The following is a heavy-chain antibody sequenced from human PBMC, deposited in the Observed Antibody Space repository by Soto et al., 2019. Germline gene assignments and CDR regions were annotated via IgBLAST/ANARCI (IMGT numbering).Heavy chain of an antibody. V-gene: IGHV1-3*01. Sequence: QVQLVQSGAEVKKPGASVKVSCKASGYTFTSYAMHWVRQAPGQRLEWMGWINAGNGNTKYSQKYQGRGTITRDTYANTAYMELSSMRSEATAVYYCARGPGGPDGPGDYWGQGTLVTVSS. CDR3: ARGPGGPDGPGDY. CDR2: INAGNGNT. J-gene: IGHJ4*02. D-gene: IGHD2-15*01. CDR1: GYTFTSYA.